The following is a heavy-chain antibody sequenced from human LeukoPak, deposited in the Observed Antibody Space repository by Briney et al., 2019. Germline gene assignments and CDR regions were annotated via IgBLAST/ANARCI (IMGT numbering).Heavy chain of an antibody. Sequence: ASVKVSCKASGYTFTSYGISWVRQAPGQGLEWMGWISAYNGNTNYAQKIQGRVTMTTDTSTSTAYMELRSLRSDDTAVYYCARDLYSGYVRVMENYYYYYMDVWGKGTTVTVSS. D-gene: IGHD5-12*01. CDR2: ISAYNGNT. V-gene: IGHV1-18*01. CDR1: GYTFTSYG. CDR3: ARDLYSGYVRVMENYYYYYMDV. J-gene: IGHJ6*03.